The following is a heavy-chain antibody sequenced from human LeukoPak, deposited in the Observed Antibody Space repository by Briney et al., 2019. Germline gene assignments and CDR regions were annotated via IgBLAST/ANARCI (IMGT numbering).Heavy chain of an antibody. Sequence: GGSLRLSCVASGFTVSSNYMSWVRQAPGKGLEWVANIKQDGSEKYYVDSVKGRFTISRDNAKNSLYLQMNSLRAEDTAVYYCARVAGGLADYWGQGTLVTVSS. J-gene: IGHJ4*02. D-gene: IGHD6-19*01. CDR1: GFTVSSNY. V-gene: IGHV3-7*01. CDR3: ARVAGGLADY. CDR2: IKQDGSEK.